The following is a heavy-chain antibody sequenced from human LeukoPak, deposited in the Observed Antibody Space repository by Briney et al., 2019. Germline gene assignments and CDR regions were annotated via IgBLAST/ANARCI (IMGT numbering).Heavy chain of an antibody. CDR2: ISGSRATT. Sequence: GGSLRLSCAASGFTFSSNAMSWVRQAPGKGLEWVSAISGSRATTYYADSVKGRFTISRDNSKNTLYLQMNSLRAEDTAVYYCVKSYGSSGYYLPYWGQGTLVTVSS. CDR3: VKSYGSSGYYLPY. V-gene: IGHV3-23*01. J-gene: IGHJ4*02. D-gene: IGHD3-22*01. CDR1: GFTFSSNA.